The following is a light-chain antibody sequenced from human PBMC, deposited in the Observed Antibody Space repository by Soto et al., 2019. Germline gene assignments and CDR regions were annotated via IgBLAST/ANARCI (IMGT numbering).Light chain of an antibody. V-gene: IGKV3-15*01. CDR1: QSVSSN. J-gene: IGKJ1*01. CDR2: GAS. Sequence: EIVMTQSPATLSVSPGERATLSCRASQSVSSNLAWYRQKPGQAPRLLIYGASTRATGIPARFSGSGSGTEFTLTISSLQSEDFAVYYCKQYNNWPPWTFGQGPKVEIK. CDR3: KQYNNWPPWT.